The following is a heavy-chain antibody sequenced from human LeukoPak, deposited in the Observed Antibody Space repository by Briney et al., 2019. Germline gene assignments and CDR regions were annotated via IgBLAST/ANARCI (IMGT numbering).Heavy chain of an antibody. Sequence: GESLKISCKGFGYSLTSYWIGWVRQMPGKGPEWMGIILPGDSDTRYSPSFQGQVAISVDKSISTAYLQWSSLKASDTAMYYCARIKPVAGTINAFDIWGPGTMVTVSS. CDR3: ARIKPVAGTINAFDI. J-gene: IGHJ3*02. V-gene: IGHV5-51*01. CDR2: ILPGDSDT. CDR1: GYSLTSYW. D-gene: IGHD6-13*01.